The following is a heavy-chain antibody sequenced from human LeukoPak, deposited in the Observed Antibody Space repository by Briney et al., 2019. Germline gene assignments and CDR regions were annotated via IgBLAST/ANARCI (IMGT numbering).Heavy chain of an antibody. V-gene: IGHV1-18*01. CDR1: GYTFTSYG. D-gene: IGHD2-2*01. CDR2: ISAYNGNT. Sequence: ASVKVSCKASGYTFTSYGISWVRQAPGQGLEWMGWISAYNGNTNYAQKLQGRVTMTTDTSTSTAYMELRSLRSDDTAVYYCARELSSAAMGGYYYCGMDVWGQGTTVTVSS. J-gene: IGHJ6*02. CDR3: ARELSSAAMGGYYYCGMDV.